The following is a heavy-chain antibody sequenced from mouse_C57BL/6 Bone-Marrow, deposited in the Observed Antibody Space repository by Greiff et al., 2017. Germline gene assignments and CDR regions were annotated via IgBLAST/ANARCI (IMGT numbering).Heavy chain of an antibody. CDR3: ARSGYGTPFDY. CDR1: GYTFTSYG. CDR2: IYPRSGNT. J-gene: IGHJ2*01. Sequence: VQRVESGAELARPGASVKLSCKASGYTFTSYGISWVKQRTGQGLEWIGEIYPRSGNTYYNEKFKGKATLTADKSSSTAYMELRSLTSEDSAVYFCARSGYGTPFDYWGQGTTLTVSS. V-gene: IGHV1-81*01. D-gene: IGHD2-10*02.